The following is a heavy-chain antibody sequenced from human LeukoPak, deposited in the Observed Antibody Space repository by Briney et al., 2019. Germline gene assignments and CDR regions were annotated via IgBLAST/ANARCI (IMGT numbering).Heavy chain of an antibody. D-gene: IGHD6-13*01. CDR3: TTDPGGSSSWYRRDDYFDY. Sequence: PGGSLRLSCAASGFTFSNAWMSWVRQAPGKGLEWVGRIKSKTDGGTTDYAAPVKGRFTISRDDSKNTLYLQMNSLKTEDTAVYYCTTDPGGSSSWYRRDDYFDYWGQGTLVTVSS. CDR2: IKSKTDGGTT. CDR1: GFTFSNAW. V-gene: IGHV3-15*01. J-gene: IGHJ4*02.